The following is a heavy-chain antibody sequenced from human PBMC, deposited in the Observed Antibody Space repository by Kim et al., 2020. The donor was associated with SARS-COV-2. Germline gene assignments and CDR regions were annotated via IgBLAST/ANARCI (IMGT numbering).Heavy chain of an antibody. V-gene: IGHV3-33*01. Sequence: YAESGKGRLTISRDNSKNTMYMQMNSLRAEETAVYYCARDRLVGAPTFDYWGQGTLVTVSS. J-gene: IGHJ4*02. D-gene: IGHD1-26*01. CDR3: ARDRLVGAPTFDY.